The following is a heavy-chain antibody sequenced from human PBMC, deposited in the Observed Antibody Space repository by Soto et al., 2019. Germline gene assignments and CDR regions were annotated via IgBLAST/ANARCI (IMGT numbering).Heavy chain of an antibody. CDR2: ISAYNGNT. Sequence: ASVKVSCKASGYTFTSYGLSWVRQAPGQGLEWMGWISAYNGNTNYAQKLQGRVTMTTDTSTSTAYMELRSLRSDDTAVYYCARDTYYDFWSGYLDYWGQGTLVTVSS. J-gene: IGHJ4*02. CDR3: ARDTYYDFWSGYLDY. D-gene: IGHD3-3*01. CDR1: GYTFTSYG. V-gene: IGHV1-18*01.